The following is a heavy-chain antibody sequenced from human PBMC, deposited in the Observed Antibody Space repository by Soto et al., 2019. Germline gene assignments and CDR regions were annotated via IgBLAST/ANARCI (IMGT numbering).Heavy chain of an antibody. D-gene: IGHD2-15*01. J-gene: IGHJ4*02. CDR1: GGSISSSNW. CDR3: ARTCSGGSCYFGGYFDY. V-gene: IGHV4-4*02. Sequence: SETLSLTCAVSGGSISSSNWWSWVRQPPGKGLEWIGEIYHSGSTNYNPSLKSRVTISVDKSKNQFSLKLSSVTAADTAVYYCARTCSGGSCYFGGYFDYWGQGTLVTVSS. CDR2: IYHSGST.